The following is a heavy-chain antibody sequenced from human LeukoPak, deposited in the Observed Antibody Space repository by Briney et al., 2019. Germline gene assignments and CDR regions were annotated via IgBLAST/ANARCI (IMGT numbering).Heavy chain of an antibody. CDR2: IWSDGSNK. Sequence: GGSLRLSCAASGFTFRNYDMHWVRQAPGKGLEWVAFIWSDGSNKYYADSVKGRFTISRDNAKNSLYLQMNSLRAEDTAVYYCARVPTYYGSGSRPFDPWGQGTLVTVSS. CDR3: ARVPTYYGSGSRPFDP. J-gene: IGHJ5*02. V-gene: IGHV3-33*01. CDR1: GFTFRNYD. D-gene: IGHD3-10*01.